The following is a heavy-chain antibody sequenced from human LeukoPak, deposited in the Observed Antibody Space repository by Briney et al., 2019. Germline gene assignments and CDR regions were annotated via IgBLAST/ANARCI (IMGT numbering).Heavy chain of an antibody. D-gene: IGHD3-22*01. CDR1: GFTFSSYE. J-gene: IGHJ3*02. V-gene: IGHV3-48*03. CDR3: AKDGYYYDSSGYYRAFDI. Sequence: GGSLRLSCAASGFTFSSYEMNWVRQAPGKGLEWVSYISSSGSTIYYADSVKGRFTISRDNAKNSLYLQMNSLRAEDTAVYYCAKDGYYYDSSGYYRAFDIWGQGTMVTVSS. CDR2: ISSSGSTI.